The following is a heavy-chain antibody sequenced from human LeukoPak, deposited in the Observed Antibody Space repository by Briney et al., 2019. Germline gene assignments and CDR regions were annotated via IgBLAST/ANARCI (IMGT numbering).Heavy chain of an antibody. Sequence: PGGSLRLSCAASGFTFSSYAMSWVRQAPGKGLEWVSAISGSGGSTYYADSVKGRFTISRDNSKNTLYLQMNSLRAEDTAVYYCANPMLLERANQVDYWGQGTLVTVSS. V-gene: IGHV3-23*01. J-gene: IGHJ4*02. CDR3: ANPMLLERANQVDY. D-gene: IGHD1-14*01. CDR2: ISGSGGST. CDR1: GFTFSSYA.